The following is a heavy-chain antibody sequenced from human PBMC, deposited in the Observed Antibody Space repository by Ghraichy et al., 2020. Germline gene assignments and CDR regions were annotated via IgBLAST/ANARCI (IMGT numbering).Heavy chain of an antibody. D-gene: IGHD3-10*01. CDR1: GYTFTSYG. V-gene: IGHV1-18*01. J-gene: IGHJ5*02. CDR3: AGMTMVRGVIMGEDWFDP. CDR2: ISAYNGNT. Sequence: ASVKVSCKASGYTFTSYGISWVRQAPGQGLEWMGWISAYNGNTNYAQKLQGRVTMTTDTSTSTAYMELRSLRSDDTAVYYCAGMTMVRGVIMGEDWFDPWGQGTLVTVSS.